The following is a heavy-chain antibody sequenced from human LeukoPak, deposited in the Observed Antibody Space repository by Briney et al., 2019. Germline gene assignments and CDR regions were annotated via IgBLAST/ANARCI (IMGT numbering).Heavy chain of an antibody. CDR3: ARDHRFPTSGYYCPLGY. CDR2: INPTGGST. J-gene: IGHJ4*02. Sequence: ASVKVSCKASGYTFTSYFIHWVRQAPGQGLEWMGIINPTGGSTSYAQKFQGRVTMTRDTSTSTVYIEPSSLRSEDTAVYYCARDHRFPTSGYYCPLGYWGQGTLVTVSS. V-gene: IGHV1-46*01. D-gene: IGHD3-22*01. CDR1: GYTFTSYF.